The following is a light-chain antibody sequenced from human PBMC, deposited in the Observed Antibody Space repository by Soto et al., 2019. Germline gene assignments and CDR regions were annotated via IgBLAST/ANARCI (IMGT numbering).Light chain of an antibody. Sequence: QSVLTQPSPLSGSPGQSITLSCPGNTKEFGSYDLVSWYQQHPGKAPKIMIYEVSKRPSGDSNRFSGSKSGNTASLTISGLQAEDEADYYCCSYAGGRSPYVFGTGTKVTVL. V-gene: IGLV2-23*02. J-gene: IGLJ1*01. CDR2: EVS. CDR1: TKEFGSYDL. CDR3: CSYAGGRSPYV.